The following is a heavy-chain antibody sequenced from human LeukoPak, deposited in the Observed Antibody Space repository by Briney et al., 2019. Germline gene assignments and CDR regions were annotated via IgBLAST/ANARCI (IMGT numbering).Heavy chain of an antibody. CDR1: AGSISSYY. CDR3: AREGPYISQTQTFLLDY. CDR2: TYYCGST. V-gene: IGHV4-59*01. Sequence: SETLSLTCTVSAGSISSYYSSWIRQPPEKGREWIGYTYYCGSTNYNTSLKSRVTISVETSKNQCWLRLSSATAADTAVCYYAREGPYISQTQTFLLDYWGQGTLVTVSS. J-gene: IGHJ4*02. D-gene: IGHD6-19*01.